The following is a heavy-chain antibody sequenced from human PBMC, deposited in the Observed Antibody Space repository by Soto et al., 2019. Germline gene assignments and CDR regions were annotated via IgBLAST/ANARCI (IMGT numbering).Heavy chain of an antibody. CDR1: GFTCSSYS. J-gene: IGHJ4*02. D-gene: IGHD3-22*01. CDR2: ISSSSSTI. V-gene: IGHV3-48*02. CDR3: ARDPYYSDSSGHSDY. Sequence: PGGSLRLSCAAGGFTCSSYSMNWVRQAPGKGLEWVSYISSSSSTIYYADSVKGRFTISRDNAKNSLYLQMNSLRDEDTAVYYCARDPYYSDSSGHSDYWGQGTLVTLSS.